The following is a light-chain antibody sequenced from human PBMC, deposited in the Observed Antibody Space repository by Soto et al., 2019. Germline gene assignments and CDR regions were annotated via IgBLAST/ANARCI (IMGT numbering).Light chain of an antibody. CDR2: DAS. CDR1: QSVGNN. J-gene: IGKJ5*01. V-gene: IGKV3-11*01. Sequence: EIVLTQSPATLSLSPGERVTLSCRASQSVGNNLAWYQQKPGQTPRILMYDASSRATGIAARFSGSGYGTDFTLTSSSLEPEDFAVYYCQHRSDWPSFGQGTRLEIK. CDR3: QHRSDWPS.